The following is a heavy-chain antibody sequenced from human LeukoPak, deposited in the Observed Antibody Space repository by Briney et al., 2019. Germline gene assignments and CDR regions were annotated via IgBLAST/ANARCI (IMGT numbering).Heavy chain of an antibody. CDR1: GGSFSGYY. J-gene: IGHJ2*01. Sequence: SETLSLTCAVYGGSFSGYYWSWIRQPPGKGLEWIGEINHSGSTNYNPSLKSRVTISVDTSKNQFSLKLSSVTAADTAVYYCARDLITLYGDPSWWYFDLWGRGTLVTVSS. D-gene: IGHD4-17*01. CDR3: ARDLITLYGDPSWWYFDL. CDR2: INHSGST. V-gene: IGHV4-34*01.